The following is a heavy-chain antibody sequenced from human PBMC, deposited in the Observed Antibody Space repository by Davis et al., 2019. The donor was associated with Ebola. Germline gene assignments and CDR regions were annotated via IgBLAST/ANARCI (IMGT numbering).Heavy chain of an antibody. CDR3: ARDRVTMIVVGDMAFDI. CDR1: GYTFTGYY. CDR2: INPNSGGT. Sequence: ASVKVSCKASGYTFTGYYMHWVRQAPGQGLEWMGWINPNSGGTNYAQKFQGRVTITADKSTSTAYMELSSLRSEDTAVYYCARDRVTMIVVGDMAFDIWGQGTMVTVSS. V-gene: IGHV1-2*02. J-gene: IGHJ3*02. D-gene: IGHD3-22*01.